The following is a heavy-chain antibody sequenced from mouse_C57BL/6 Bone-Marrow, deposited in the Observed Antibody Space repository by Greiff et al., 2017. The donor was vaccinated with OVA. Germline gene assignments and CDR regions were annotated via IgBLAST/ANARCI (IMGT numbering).Heavy chain of an antibody. Sequence: VKVVESGAELARPGASVKLSCKASGYTFTSYGISWVKQRTGQGLEWIGEIYPRSGNTYYNEKFKGKATLTADKSSSTAYMELRSLTSEDSAVYFCAPTLVYFDYWGQGTTLTVSS. V-gene: IGHV1-81*01. J-gene: IGHJ2*01. CDR1: GYTFTSYG. CDR3: APTLVYFDY. D-gene: IGHD2-2*01. CDR2: IYPRSGNT.